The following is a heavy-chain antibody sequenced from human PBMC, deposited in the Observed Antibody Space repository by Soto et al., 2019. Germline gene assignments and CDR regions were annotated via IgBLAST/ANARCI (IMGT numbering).Heavy chain of an antibody. Sequence: GGSLRLSCAASGFTFSSYSMNWVRQAPGKGLEWVSYISSSSSTIYHADSVKGRFTISRDNAKNSLYLQMNSLRDEDTAVYYCARVRNYYGSGSYYFDYWGQGTLVTVSS. J-gene: IGHJ4*02. D-gene: IGHD3-10*01. V-gene: IGHV3-48*02. CDR3: ARVRNYYGSGSYYFDY. CDR1: GFTFSSYS. CDR2: ISSSSSTI.